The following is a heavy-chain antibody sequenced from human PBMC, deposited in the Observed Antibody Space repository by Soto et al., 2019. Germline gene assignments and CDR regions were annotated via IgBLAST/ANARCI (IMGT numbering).Heavy chain of an antibody. CDR3: AKYRWGATTVMSSQ. J-gene: IGHJ4*02. D-gene: IGHD4-4*01. CDR2: ISEGGDRT. Sequence: EVQLLESGGDLVQPGGSLRLSCVGSGFTFRDHPMNWVRQAPGKGLEWVSAISEGGDRTYYADFVLGRLSISRDNSKNTLYLQMSSLRAEDTAMYYCAKYRWGATTVMSSQWGQGTLVTVSS. CDR1: GFTFRDHP. V-gene: IGHV3-23*01.